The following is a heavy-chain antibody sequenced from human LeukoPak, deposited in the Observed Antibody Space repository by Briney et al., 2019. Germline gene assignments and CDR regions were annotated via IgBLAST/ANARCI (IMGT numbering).Heavy chain of an antibody. D-gene: IGHD2/OR15-2a*01. CDR1: GGSISSSSYY. V-gene: IGHV4-39*07. CDR2: IYYSGST. J-gene: IGHJ4*02. Sequence: SETLSLTCTVSGGSISSSSYYWGWIRQPPGKGLEWIGSIYYSGSTYYNPSLKSRVTISVDTSKNQFSLKLSSVTAADTAVYYCARDPCSTINCPLRFWGQGTLVTVFS. CDR3: ARDPCSTINCPLRF.